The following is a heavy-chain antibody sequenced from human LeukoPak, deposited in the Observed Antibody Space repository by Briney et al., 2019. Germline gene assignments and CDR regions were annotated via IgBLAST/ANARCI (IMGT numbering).Heavy chain of an antibody. J-gene: IGHJ3*02. V-gene: IGHV3-21*01. CDR2: IISSSSYI. Sequence: GGSLRLSCAASGFTFSSYTMNWVRQAPGRGREWVSSIISSSSYIYYADSVKGRFTISRDNAKNSLYLQMNSLRADDTAVYYCARETYCSGGSCYKGNAFDIWGQGTMVTVSS. CDR3: ARETYCSGGSCYKGNAFDI. CDR1: GFTFSSYT. D-gene: IGHD2-15*01.